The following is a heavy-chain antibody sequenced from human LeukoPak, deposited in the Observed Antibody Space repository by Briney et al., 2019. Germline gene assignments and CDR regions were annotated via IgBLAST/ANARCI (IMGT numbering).Heavy chain of an antibody. V-gene: IGHV3-23*01. CDR3: AKDTYYDILTGYQRAYYFDY. J-gene: IGHJ4*02. CDR1: GFTFSSYA. CDR2: ISGSGGST. Sequence: GGSLRLSCAASGFTFSSYAMSWVRQAPGKGLEWVSAISGSGGSTYYAYSVKGRFTISRDNSKNTLYLQMNSLRAEDTAVYYCAKDTYYDILTGYQRAYYFDYWGQGTLVTVSS. D-gene: IGHD3-9*01.